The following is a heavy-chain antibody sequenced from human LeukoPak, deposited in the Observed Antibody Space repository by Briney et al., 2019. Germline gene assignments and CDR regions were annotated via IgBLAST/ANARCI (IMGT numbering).Heavy chain of an antibody. Sequence: GGSLRLSCAASGFTFSSYAMSWVRQAPGKGLEWVSAISGSGGSTYYADSVEGRFTISRGNSKNTLYLQMNGLRAEDTAVYYCAKAPLIVVVLYYFDYWGQGTLVTVSS. CDR3: AKAPLIVVVLYYFDY. V-gene: IGHV3-23*01. J-gene: IGHJ4*02. CDR2: ISGSGGST. CDR1: GFTFSSYA. D-gene: IGHD3-22*01.